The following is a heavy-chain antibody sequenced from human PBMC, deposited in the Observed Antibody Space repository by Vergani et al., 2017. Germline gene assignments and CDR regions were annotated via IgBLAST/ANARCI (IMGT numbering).Heavy chain of an antibody. Sequence: QVQLVESGGGVVQPGRSLRLSCAASGFTFSSYGKHWVRQAPGKGLEWVAVISYDGSNKYYADSVKGRFTISRDNSKNTLYLQMNSLRAEDTAVYYCAKEALSQWLVPGYWGQGTLVTVSS. J-gene: IGHJ4*02. D-gene: IGHD6-19*01. CDR1: GFTFSSYG. CDR2: ISYDGSNK. CDR3: AKEALSQWLVPGY. V-gene: IGHV3-30*18.